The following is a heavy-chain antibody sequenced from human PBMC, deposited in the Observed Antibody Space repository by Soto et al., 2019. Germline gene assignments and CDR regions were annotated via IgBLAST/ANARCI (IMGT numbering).Heavy chain of an antibody. CDR1: GGTFNTYA. V-gene: IGHV1-69*19. Sequence: QVQLVQSGAEMKKPGSSVKVSCQSSGGTFNTYAMNWVRQAPGQGPEWMGDISPMFGAANYAPKFQGRVTITADGSTGTSYMQLSSLTSEDTAPYFCAREVQVHTPAFGYWGQGTLVTVSS. CDR3: AREVQVHTPAFGY. J-gene: IGHJ4*02. CDR2: ISPMFGAA. D-gene: IGHD3-10*01.